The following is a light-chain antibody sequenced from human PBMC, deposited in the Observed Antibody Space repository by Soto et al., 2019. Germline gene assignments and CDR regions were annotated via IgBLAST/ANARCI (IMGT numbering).Light chain of an antibody. CDR1: SSDVGGYNY. CDR2: DVS. CDR3: SSYTSSRTVA. Sequence: QSVLTQPASVSGSPGQSITISCTGTSSDVGGYNYVSWYQQHPGKAPKLLIYDVSNRPSGVSNRFSGSKSGNTASLTLSGLQAEDEADYHCSSYTSSRTVAFGGGTKLTVL. V-gene: IGLV2-14*01. J-gene: IGLJ2*01.